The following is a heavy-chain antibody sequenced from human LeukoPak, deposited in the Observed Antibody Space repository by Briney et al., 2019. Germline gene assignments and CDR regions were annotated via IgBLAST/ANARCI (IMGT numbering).Heavy chain of an antibody. CDR2: IYYSGGT. Sequence: SETLSLTCTLCGDSITLYYWKCIRQPPGKGLEWIGYIYYSGGTYYNPSLESRVTISVDTSKSQFSLKLSSVTAGEQAVYHCVTVIVSAVDIQEGNWLDTWGQGTLVTVSS. CDR3: VTVIVSAVDIQEGNWLDT. V-gene: IGHV4-59*08. J-gene: IGHJ5*02. D-gene: IGHD3-22*01. CDR1: GDSITLYY.